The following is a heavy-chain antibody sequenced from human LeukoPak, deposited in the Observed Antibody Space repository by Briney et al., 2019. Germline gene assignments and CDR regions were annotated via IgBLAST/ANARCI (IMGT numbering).Heavy chain of an antibody. CDR1: GFTFSSFG. Sequence: GGSLRLSXAASGFTFSSFGMNWVRQAPGKGLEWVSSISSSGSHIYYADSVKGRFTISRDNAKNSLYLQMNSLRAEDTAVYYCARGVGYFDWLLSYWGQGALVTVSS. D-gene: IGHD3-9*01. CDR3: ARGVGYFDWLLSY. J-gene: IGHJ4*02. V-gene: IGHV3-21*01. CDR2: ISSSGSHI.